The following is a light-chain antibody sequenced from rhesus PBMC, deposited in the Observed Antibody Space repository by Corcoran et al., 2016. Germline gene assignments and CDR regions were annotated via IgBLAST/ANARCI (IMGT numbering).Light chain of an antibody. CDR2: AAS. CDR1: QGISDY. J-gene: IGKJ3*01. Sequence: DIQMTQSPSSLSASVGDRVTITCRASQGISDYLSWYQQTPGKAPKRLIYAASSLDSGVPSRFSGSGSGTEFTLTISSLKPEDLAAYYCQQGYSTPFTFGHGTKLDIK. CDR3: QQGYSTPFT. V-gene: IGKV1-36*02.